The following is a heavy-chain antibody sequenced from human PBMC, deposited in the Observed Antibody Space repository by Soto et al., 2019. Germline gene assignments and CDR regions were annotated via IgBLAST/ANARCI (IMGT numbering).Heavy chain of an antibody. CDR2: IYYSGST. D-gene: IGHD6-13*01. V-gene: IGHV4-59*01. CDR1: GGSISSYY. Sequence: SETLSLTCTVSGGSISSYYWSWIRQPPGKGLEWIGYIYYSGSTNYNPSLKSRVTISVDTSKNQFSLKLSSVTAADTAVYYCARWGLIAAAGTRTNWFDPWGQGTLVTVSS. J-gene: IGHJ5*02. CDR3: ARWGLIAAAGTRTNWFDP.